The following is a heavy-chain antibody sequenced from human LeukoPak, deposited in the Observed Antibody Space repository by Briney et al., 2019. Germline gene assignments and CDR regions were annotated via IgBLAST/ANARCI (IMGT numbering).Heavy chain of an antibody. V-gene: IGHV4-59*12. CDR1: GVSSSSSY. J-gene: IGHJ3*02. Sequence: PSETLSLTCTVSGVSSSSSYWSWIRQPPGKGLEWIGYIFYTGDSNHNPSFKSRVTISVDTSKNQFSLKLSSVTAADTAVYYCAAFSSSDAFDIWGQGTMVTVSS. CDR2: IFYTGDS. CDR3: AAFSSSDAFDI. D-gene: IGHD6-13*01.